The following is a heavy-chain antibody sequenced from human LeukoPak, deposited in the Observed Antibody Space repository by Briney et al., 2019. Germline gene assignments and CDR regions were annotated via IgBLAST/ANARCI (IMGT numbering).Heavy chain of an antibody. CDR3: AKDPVYYYDSSMDY. D-gene: IGHD3-22*01. CDR2: IYYSGST. CDR1: GGSISSYY. V-gene: IGHV4-59*12. J-gene: IGHJ4*02. Sequence: SETLSLTCTVSGGSISSYYWSWIRQPPGKGLEWIGYIYYSGSTNYNPSLKSRVTISVDTSKNQFSLKLSSGTAADTAVYYCAKDPVYYYDSSMDYWGQGTLVTVSS.